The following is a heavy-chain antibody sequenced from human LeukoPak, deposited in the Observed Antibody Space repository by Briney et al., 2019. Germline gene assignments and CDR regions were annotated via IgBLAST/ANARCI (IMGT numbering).Heavy chain of an antibody. D-gene: IGHD3-10*01. CDR3: ARVGVVRGVMTFDY. J-gene: IGHJ4*01. V-gene: IGHV1-8*01. Sequence: ASVKVSCEASGYTFTSYDINWVRQATGQGLEWMGWMNPNSGNTGYAQKFQGRVTMARNTSISTAYMELSSLRSEDTAVYYCARVGVVRGVMTFDYWGQGTLVTVSS. CDR1: GYTFTSYD. CDR2: MNPNSGNT.